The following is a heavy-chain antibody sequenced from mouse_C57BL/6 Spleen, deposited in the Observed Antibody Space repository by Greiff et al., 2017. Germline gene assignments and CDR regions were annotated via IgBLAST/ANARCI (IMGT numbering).Heavy chain of an antibody. CDR3: ARDGNGYLYYFDY. Sequence: QVQLQQSGTELVKPGASVKLSCKASGYTFTSYWMHWVKQRPGQGLEWIGNINPRNGGTNYNEKFKRKATLTVDKSSSTAYMQLSSLTSEDSAVYYCARDGNGYLYYFDYWGQGTTLTVSS. D-gene: IGHD2-3*01. CDR1: GYTFTSYW. V-gene: IGHV1-53*01. CDR2: INPRNGGT. J-gene: IGHJ2*01.